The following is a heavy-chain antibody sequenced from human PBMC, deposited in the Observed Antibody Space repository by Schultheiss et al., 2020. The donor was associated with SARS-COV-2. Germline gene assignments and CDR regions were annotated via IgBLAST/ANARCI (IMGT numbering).Heavy chain of an antibody. CDR2: IYSGGST. CDR3: ARVLGVGTTYFDY. Sequence: GESLKISCAASGFTFSSYAMSWVRQAPGKGLEWVSVIYSGGSTYYADSVKGRFTISRDNSKNTLYLQMNSLRAEDTAVYYCARVLGVGTTYFDYWGQGTLVTVSS. CDR1: GFTFSSYA. D-gene: IGHD4-17*01. V-gene: IGHV3-66*01. J-gene: IGHJ4*02.